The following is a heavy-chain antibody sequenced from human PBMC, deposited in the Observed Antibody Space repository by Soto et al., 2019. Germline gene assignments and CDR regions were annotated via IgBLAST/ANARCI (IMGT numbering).Heavy chain of an antibody. CDR3: ARVMRSGYAFDI. V-gene: IGHV4-31*03. Sequence: SETLSLTCTVSGGSISSGGYYWSWIRQHPGKGLEWIGYIYYSGSTYYNPSLKSRVTISVDTSKNQFSLKLSSVTAADTAVYYCARVMRSGYAFDIWGQGTMVTVSS. CDR1: GGSISSGGYY. J-gene: IGHJ3*02. D-gene: IGHD5-12*01. CDR2: IYYSGST.